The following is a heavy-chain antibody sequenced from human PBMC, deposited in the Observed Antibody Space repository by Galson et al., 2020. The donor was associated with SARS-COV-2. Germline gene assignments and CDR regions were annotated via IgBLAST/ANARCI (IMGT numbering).Heavy chain of an antibody. CDR2: ISYDGSNS. D-gene: IGHD1-26*01. CDR1: GFNFDTYG. Sequence: GESLKISCVASGFNFDTYGMHWVRQAPGKGLEWVAIISYDGSNSYYTDSLKGRFTLSRDNSKNTLSLQMHSLRPEDTAVYYCAKDRWGGGYPRGFQYWGQGTLVTVSS. V-gene: IGHV3-30*18. J-gene: IGHJ4*02. CDR3: AKDRWGGGYPRGFQY.